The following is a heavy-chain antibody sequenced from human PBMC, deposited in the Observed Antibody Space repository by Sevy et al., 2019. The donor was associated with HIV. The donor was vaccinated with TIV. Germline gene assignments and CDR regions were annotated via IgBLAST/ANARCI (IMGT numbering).Heavy chain of an antibody. CDR1: GLAFRTYN. V-gene: IGHV3-21*01. CDR3: ATEKFFYQDLNY. CDR2: ISRRSDSM. J-gene: IGHJ4*02. Sequence: GGSLRLSCTASGLAFRTYNVNWVRQAPGKGLEWLSSISRRSDSMAYAGSVKGRFTISRDNAKNSLYLQMNGLTVEDTAIYYCATEKFFYQDLNYWGQGSLVTVSS. D-gene: IGHD2-2*01.